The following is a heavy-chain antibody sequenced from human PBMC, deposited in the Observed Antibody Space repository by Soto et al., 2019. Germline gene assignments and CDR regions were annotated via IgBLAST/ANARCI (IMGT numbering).Heavy chain of an antibody. Sequence: QVQLVQSGAEVKKPGSSVKVSCKASGGTFSSYAISWVRQAPGQGFEWMGGIIPIFGTANYAQKFQGRVTITADESTSTAYMELSSLRSEDTAVYYCARGGSYIPSYYFDYWGQGTLVTVSS. D-gene: IGHD1-26*01. CDR1: GGTFSSYA. CDR2: IIPIFGTA. CDR3: ARGGSYIPSYYFDY. V-gene: IGHV1-69*01. J-gene: IGHJ4*02.